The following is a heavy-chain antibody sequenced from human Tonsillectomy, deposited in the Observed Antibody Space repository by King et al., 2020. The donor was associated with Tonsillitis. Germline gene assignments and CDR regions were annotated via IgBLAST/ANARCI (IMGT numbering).Heavy chain of an antibody. D-gene: IGHD3-10*01. J-gene: IGHJ6*02. CDR2: INQAGSGK. CDR3: ARDYGYYGMDV. V-gene: IGHV3-7*01. Sequence: VQLVESGGGLVQPGGSLRLSCAASGFTFSSYWMTWVRQAPGKGLEWGANINQAGSGKYYVDSVKGRFTISRDNSKNSLYLQMNSLRAEDTAVYYCARDYGYYGMDVWGQGTTVTVSS. CDR1: GFTFSSYW.